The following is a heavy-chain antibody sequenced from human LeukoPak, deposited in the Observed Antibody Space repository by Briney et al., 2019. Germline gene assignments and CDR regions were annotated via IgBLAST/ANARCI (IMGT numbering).Heavy chain of an antibody. CDR1: GFIFSSYA. CDR2: ISGSGGST. D-gene: IGHD3-22*01. CDR3: AKTMVVVVISSWYFDL. J-gene: IGHJ2*01. Sequence: QPGGSLRLSCAASGFIFSSYAMSWVRQAPGKGLEWVSSISGSGGSTYYADSVKGRFTISRDNSKNTLYLQMNSLRAEDTAVYYCAKTMVVVVISSWYFDLWGRGTLVTVSS. V-gene: IGHV3-23*01.